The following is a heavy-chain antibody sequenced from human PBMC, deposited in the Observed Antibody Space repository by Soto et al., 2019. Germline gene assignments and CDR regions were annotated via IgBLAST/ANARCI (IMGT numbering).Heavy chain of an antibody. D-gene: IGHD6-19*01. CDR1: GFTFSSYA. CDR2: ISASSDST. J-gene: IGHJ4*02. CDR3: AKVGDSSVWYYFDS. Sequence: EVQLLESGGGLVQPGGSLRLSCAASGFTFSSYAMTWVRQAPGKGLEWVSAISASSDSTYYADSVKGRFTISRDNSKNTLYVQMNSLRAEDTAVYYWAKVGDSSVWYYFDSWGQGTLVTVSS. V-gene: IGHV3-23*01.